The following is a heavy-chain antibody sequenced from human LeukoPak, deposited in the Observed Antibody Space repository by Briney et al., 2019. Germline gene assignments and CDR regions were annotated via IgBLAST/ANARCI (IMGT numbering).Heavy chain of an antibody. V-gene: IGHV1-18*01. CDR3: ARAPITMIVVAEQHAFDI. CDR1: GYTFTSYG. CDR2: ISAYNGNT. D-gene: IGHD3-22*01. J-gene: IGHJ3*02. Sequence: ASVKVSCKASGYTFTSYGISWVRQAPGQGLEWMGWISAYNGNTNYAQKLQGRVTMTTDTSTSTAYMELRSLRSDDTAVYYCARAPITMIVVAEQHAFDIWGQGTMVTVSS.